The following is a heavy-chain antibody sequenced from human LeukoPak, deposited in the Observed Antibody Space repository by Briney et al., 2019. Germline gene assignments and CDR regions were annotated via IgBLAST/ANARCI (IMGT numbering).Heavy chain of an antibody. V-gene: IGHV3-30*04. CDR1: GFTFSHYA. CDR2: ISHDGNDT. J-gene: IGHJ4*02. CDR3: TRARSSWYLKY. D-gene: IGHD6-13*01. Sequence: GGSLSLSCGGFGFTFSHYAMHWVRQAPGKGLEWVAVISHDGNDTYYADSLKGRFTISRGNSNNTLYLQMNSLRPDDTAVYYCTRARSSWYLKYWGQGTLVTVSS.